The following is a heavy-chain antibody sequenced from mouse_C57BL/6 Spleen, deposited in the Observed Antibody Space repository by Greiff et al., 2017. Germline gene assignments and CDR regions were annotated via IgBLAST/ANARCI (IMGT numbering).Heavy chain of an antibody. V-gene: IGHV7-3*01. CDR2: IRNKANGYTT. CDR1: GFTFTDYY. Sequence: EVHLVESGGGLVQPGGSLSLSCAASGFTFTDYYMSWVRQPPGKALEWLGFIRNKANGYTTEYSASVKGRFTISRDNSQSILYLQMNALRAEDSATYYCARYMGDFRMDYWGQGTSVTVSS. CDR3: ARYMGDFRMDY. J-gene: IGHJ4*01.